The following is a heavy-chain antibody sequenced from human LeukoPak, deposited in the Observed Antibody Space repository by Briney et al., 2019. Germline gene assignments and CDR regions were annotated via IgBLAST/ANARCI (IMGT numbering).Heavy chain of an antibody. D-gene: IGHD3-10*01. CDR3: ARGLLRGVMRFDY. Sequence: GGIMPTFGAANYAQKFQGRVTITTDEFTNTAYMELSSLRSEDTAVYYCARGLLRGVMRFDYWGQGSLVIVSS. V-gene: IGHV1-69*05. J-gene: IGHJ4*02. CDR2: IMPTFGAA.